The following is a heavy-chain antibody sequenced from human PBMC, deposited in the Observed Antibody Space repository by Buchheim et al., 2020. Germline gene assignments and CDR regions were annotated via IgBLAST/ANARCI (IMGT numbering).Heavy chain of an antibody. V-gene: IGHV3-20*04. Sequence: EVQLVESGGGVVRPGGSLRLSCAASGFTFDDYGMSWVRQAPGKGLEWVSGINWNGGSTGYADSVKGRFTISRDNAKNSLYLQMNSLRAEDTALYYCAREGAGTIFGVVSYYYYYGMDVWGQGTT. CDR1: GFTFDDYG. J-gene: IGHJ6*02. CDR2: INWNGGST. CDR3: AREGAGTIFGVVSYYYYYGMDV. D-gene: IGHD3-3*01.